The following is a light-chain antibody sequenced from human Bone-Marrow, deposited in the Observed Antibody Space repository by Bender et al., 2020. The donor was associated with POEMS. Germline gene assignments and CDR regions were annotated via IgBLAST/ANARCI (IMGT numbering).Light chain of an antibody. CDR2: EAT. Sequence: QSALTQPRSVSGSPGQSVTISCTGTSRDVGDYHYVSWYQQHPGKPPKLLIYEATMRPSGVSHRFSGSKSGNTASLTISGLQADDEAAYYCCSYTGGSTFAVFGGGTKLTVL. J-gene: IGLJ3*02. V-gene: IGLV2-11*01. CDR3: CSYTGGSTFAV. CDR1: SRDVGDYHY.